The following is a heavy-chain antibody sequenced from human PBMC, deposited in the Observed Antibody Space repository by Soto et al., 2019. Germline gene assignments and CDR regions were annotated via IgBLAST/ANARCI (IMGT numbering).Heavy chain of an antibody. Sequence: QVQVVQSGDEVKKPGASVKVSCKASGYTFTNYGFSWVRQAPGQGLEWMGWISGYNGNTKYAEKFQGRVTKTTDTSTSPAHMELRSLRSDDTAVYYCAREGQAPYYYYGMDVWGQGTAVTVSS. CDR2: ISGYNGNT. V-gene: IGHV1-18*01. CDR1: GYTFTNYG. CDR3: AREGQAPYYYYGMDV. J-gene: IGHJ6*02.